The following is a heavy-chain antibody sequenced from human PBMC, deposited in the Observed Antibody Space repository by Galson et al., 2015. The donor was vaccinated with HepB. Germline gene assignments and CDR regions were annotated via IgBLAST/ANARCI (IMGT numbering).Heavy chain of an antibody. CDR2: IFWGDDQ. V-gene: IGHV2-5*02. J-gene: IGHJ4*02. Sequence: PALVKPTQTLTLTCTFSGFSLNSRGVGVGWIRQPPGKALEWLAPIFWGDDQRYTPLLKSRLSVTKDTSKNQVVLKLTSVDPVDTATYYCAHMDLGLTSFAYWGQGTLVTVSS. CDR1: GFSLNSRGVG. CDR3: AHMDLGLTSFAY. D-gene: IGHD3/OR15-3a*01.